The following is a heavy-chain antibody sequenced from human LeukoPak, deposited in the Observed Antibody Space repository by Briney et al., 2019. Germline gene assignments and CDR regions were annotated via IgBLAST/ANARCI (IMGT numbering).Heavy chain of an antibody. CDR2: ISGSGGST. CDR3: AKGGYCSSTSCYGVDAFDI. J-gene: IGHJ3*02. D-gene: IGHD2-2*01. V-gene: IGHV3-23*01. CDR1: GFTFTSYA. Sequence: GGSLRLSCAASGFTFTSYATSWVRQAPGKGLEWVSAISGSGGSTYYADSVKGRFTISRDNSKNTLYLQMNSLRAEDTAVYYCAKGGYCSSTSCYGVDAFDIWGQGTMVTVSS.